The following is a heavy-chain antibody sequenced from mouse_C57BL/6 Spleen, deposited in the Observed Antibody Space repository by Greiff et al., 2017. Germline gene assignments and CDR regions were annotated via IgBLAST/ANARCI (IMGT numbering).Heavy chain of an antibody. V-gene: IGHV1-69*01. J-gene: IGHJ4*01. CDR2: IDPSDSYT. CDR1: GYTFTSYW. CDR3: ARWAIRAMDY. Sequence: VQLQESGAELVMPGASVKLSCKASGYTFTSYWMHWVKQRPGQGLEWIGEIDPSDSYTNYNQKFKGKSTLTVDKSSSTAYMQLSSLTSEDSAVYYCARWAIRAMDYGGQGTSVTVSS.